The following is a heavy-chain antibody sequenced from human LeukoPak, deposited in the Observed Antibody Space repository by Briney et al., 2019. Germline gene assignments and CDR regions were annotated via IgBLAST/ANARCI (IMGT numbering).Heavy chain of an antibody. CDR3: ARLDASGLDY. J-gene: IGHJ4*02. D-gene: IGHD6-19*01. Sequence: PGGSLRLSCAASGFTFSNYNMNWVRQAPGKGLEWVSYISGSGRTIYYANSVKGRFTISRDNAKNSLYLQMNSLRADDTAVYYCARLDASGLDYWGQGTLVTVSS. V-gene: IGHV3-48*04. CDR2: ISGSGRTI. CDR1: GFTFSNYN.